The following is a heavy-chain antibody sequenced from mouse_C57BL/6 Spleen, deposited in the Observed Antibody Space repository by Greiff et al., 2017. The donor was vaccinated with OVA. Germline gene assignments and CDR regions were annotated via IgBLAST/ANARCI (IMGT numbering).Heavy chain of an antibody. CDR1: GYTFTDYY. D-gene: IGHD2-3*01. Sequence: EVQLQQSGPELVKPGASVKISCKASGYTFTDYYMNWVKQSHGKSLEWIGDINPNNGGTSYNQKFKGKATLTVDKSSSTAYMELRSLTSEDSAVYYCARDGYYVDYWGQGTTLTVSS. V-gene: IGHV1-26*01. CDR2: INPNNGGT. J-gene: IGHJ2*01. CDR3: ARDGYYVDY.